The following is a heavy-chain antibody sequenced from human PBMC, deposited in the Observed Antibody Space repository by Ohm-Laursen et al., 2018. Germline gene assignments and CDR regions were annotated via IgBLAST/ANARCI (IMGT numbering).Heavy chain of an antibody. Sequence: SLRLSCTASEFTLSTYWMTWVRQAPGKGLEWVANIKQDGSQTHYVDSVQGRFTIPRDNAKSSLFLQMNSLRAEDTAVYYCARDWYYYDSNRFDYWGQGALVTVSS. J-gene: IGHJ4*02. CDR1: EFTLSTYW. V-gene: IGHV3-7*01. D-gene: IGHD3-22*01. CDR2: IKQDGSQT. CDR3: ARDWYYYDSNRFDY.